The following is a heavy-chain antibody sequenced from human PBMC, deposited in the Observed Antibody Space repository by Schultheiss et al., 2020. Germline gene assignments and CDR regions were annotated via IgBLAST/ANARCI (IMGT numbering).Heavy chain of an antibody. Sequence: SETLSLTCAVYGGSFSGYYWSWIRQPPGKGLEWIGSIYHSGSTYYNPSLKSRVTISVDTSKNQFSLKLSSVTAADTAVYYCAINIVVLAWAFDIWGQGTMVNV. CDR3: AINIVVLAWAFDI. CDR1: GGSFSGYY. V-gene: IGHV4-34*01. D-gene: IGHD2-15*01. J-gene: IGHJ3*02. CDR2: IYHSGST.